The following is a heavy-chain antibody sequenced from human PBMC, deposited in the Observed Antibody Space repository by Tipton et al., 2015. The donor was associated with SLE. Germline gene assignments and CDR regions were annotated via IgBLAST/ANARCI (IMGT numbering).Heavy chain of an antibody. CDR1: GGTFSSYA. CDR2: ISGSGVTT. CDR3: VREYQGRFYVNGAFDV. Sequence: QLVQSGAEVKKPGSSVKVSCQASGGTFSSYAISWVRQAPGKGLEWVSGISGSGVTTYYADSVKGRFAISRDNAKNSLYLHMNSLRAEDTAVYYCVREYQGRFYVNGAFDVWGQGTVVTVSS. J-gene: IGHJ3*01. D-gene: IGHD1-26*01. V-gene: IGHV3-23*04.